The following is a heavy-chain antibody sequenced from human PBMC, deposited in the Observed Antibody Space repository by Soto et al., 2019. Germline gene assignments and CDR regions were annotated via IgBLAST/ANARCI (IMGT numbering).Heavy chain of an antibody. CDR3: ARGPNWNARYYSNGMDV. Sequence: EASVKVSCKTSGGTFNTHAISWVRQAPGHGFEWMGGVVPIYGIPSHAQKFQGRVTITADEPTTTVYMELSSLRSDDTAVYYCARGPNWNARYYSNGMDVWGQGTTVTVSS. V-gene: IGHV1-69*13. CDR1: GGTFNTHA. CDR2: VVPIYGIP. J-gene: IGHJ6*02. D-gene: IGHD1-1*01.